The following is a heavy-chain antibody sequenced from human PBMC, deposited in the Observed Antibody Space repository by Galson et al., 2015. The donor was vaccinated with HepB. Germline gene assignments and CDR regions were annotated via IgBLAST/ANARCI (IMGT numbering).Heavy chain of an antibody. CDR1: GFTFSSYG. CDR3: AKDGYGGSANDAFDI. V-gene: IGHV3-30*18. J-gene: IGHJ3*02. D-gene: IGHD1-26*01. CDR2: MSYDGRSE. Sequence: SLRLSCAASGFTFSSYGMHWVRQAPGKGLEWVAVMSYDGRSEYYADSVKGRFTISRDNSKNTIYLQMNSLRAEDTAVYYCAKDGYGGSANDAFDIWGQGTMVTVSS.